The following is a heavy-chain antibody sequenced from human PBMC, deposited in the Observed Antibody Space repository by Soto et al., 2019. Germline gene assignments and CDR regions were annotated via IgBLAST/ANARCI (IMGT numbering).Heavy chain of an antibody. CDR3: AKGSWVHHGSEGGNWLDP. V-gene: IGHV3-23*01. CDR2: ISHSGTST. J-gene: IGHJ5*02. D-gene: IGHD3-10*01. CDR1: GVTFSNFA. Sequence: EVQLLESGGGLVQPGGSLRLSCAASGVTFSNFAMNWVRQAPGKGLEWASGISHSGTSTYYADSVKGRFTISRDNSKNTLYLQMNSLRAEDTAVYYCAKGSWVHHGSEGGNWLDPWGQGTLVTVSS.